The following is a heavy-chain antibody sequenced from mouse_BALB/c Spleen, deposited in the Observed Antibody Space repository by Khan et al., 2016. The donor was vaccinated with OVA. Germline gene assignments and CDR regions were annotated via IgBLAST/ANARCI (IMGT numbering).Heavy chain of an antibody. CDR1: GYSITSDYA. CDR2: INYSGST. CDR3: ARWFTY. V-gene: IGHV3-2*02. Sequence: EVQLVESGPGLVKPSQSLSLTCTVTGYSITSDYAWNWIRQFPGNKPEWMGYINYSGSTTYNPSLKSRISITRDTSKNQFFLQLNSVTTEDTATYYCARWFTYWGHGTLVTVSA. J-gene: IGHJ3*01.